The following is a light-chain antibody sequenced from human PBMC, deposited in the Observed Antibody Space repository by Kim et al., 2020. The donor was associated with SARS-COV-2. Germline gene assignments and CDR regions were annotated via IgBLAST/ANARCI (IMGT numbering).Light chain of an antibody. Sequence: AIQITQSPSSLSASIGDRVTITCRASQGISSYLAWYQQKSGKAPKLLIYAASTLQSGVPSRFSGSGSGTEFTLTISCLQSEDFATYYCQQYYDYPRTFGQGTKVDIK. CDR1: QGISSY. CDR2: AAS. J-gene: IGKJ1*01. V-gene: IGKV1-8*01. CDR3: QQYYDYPRT.